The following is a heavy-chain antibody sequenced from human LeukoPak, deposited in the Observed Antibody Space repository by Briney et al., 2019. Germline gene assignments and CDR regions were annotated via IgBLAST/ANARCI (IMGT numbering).Heavy chain of an antibody. V-gene: IGHV4-34*01. CDR2: ISLTGLT. D-gene: IGHD2-8*01. CDR1: GGSFSGYY. J-gene: IGHJ4*02. CDR3: SRENGAFSPFGY. Sequence: SETLSLTCAVYGGSFSGYYWSWIRQPPGQGLEWIGEISLTGLTHYNPSLESRVTVSLDKSKNQLSLNLTSVTAADTAVYYCSRENGAFSPFGYWGQGTLVTVLS.